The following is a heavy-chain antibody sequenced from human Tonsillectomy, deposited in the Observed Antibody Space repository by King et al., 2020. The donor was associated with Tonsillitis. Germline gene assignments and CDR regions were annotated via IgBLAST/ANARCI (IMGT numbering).Heavy chain of an antibody. D-gene: IGHD1-26*01. V-gene: IGHV3-21*01. CDR2: ISSSSSYI. J-gene: IGHJ6*02. CDR3: ARDSFSLGDAGPYYYGMGV. Sequence: VQLVESGGGLVRPGGSLRLSCAASGFNFSSYTMNWVRQAPGKGLEWVSSISSSSSYIYYADSVKGRFTISRDNAKNSLYLQMNSLRAEDTAVYHCARDSFSLGDAGPYYYGMGVWGQGTTVTVSS. CDR1: GFNFSSYT.